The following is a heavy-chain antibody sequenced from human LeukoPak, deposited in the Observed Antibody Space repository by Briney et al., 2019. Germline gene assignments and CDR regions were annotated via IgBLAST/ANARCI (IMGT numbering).Heavy chain of an antibody. CDR3: TRLVGYCSGGSCNEKVVFHY. D-gene: IGHD2-15*01. Sequence: GRSLSLSCTASGFTFGDYAISWVRQAPGKGLEWVGFIRSRAYGGTTEHAASVKGRFTISRDDSKSIAYLQMNSLRTEDTAVYYCTRLVGYCSGGSCNEKVVFHYWGQGTLVTVSS. CDR2: IRSRAYGGTT. V-gene: IGHV3-49*04. CDR1: GFTFGDYA. J-gene: IGHJ4*02.